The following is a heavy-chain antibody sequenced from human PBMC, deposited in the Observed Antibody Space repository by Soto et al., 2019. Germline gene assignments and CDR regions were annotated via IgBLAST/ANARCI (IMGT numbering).Heavy chain of an antibody. Sequence: EVQLLESGGGLVQPGGSLRLSCAVSGFTFGSYAMSWVRQAPGKGLEWVSGIGGSGGSTYYADSAKGRFTSSRDNSKNALYLQMHSLRVEDTAVYYCAKAKYSGYDISLNFDYWGQGTLATVSS. CDR3: AKAKYSGYDISLNFDY. CDR2: IGGSGGST. V-gene: IGHV3-23*01. CDR1: GFTFGSYA. D-gene: IGHD5-12*01. J-gene: IGHJ4*02.